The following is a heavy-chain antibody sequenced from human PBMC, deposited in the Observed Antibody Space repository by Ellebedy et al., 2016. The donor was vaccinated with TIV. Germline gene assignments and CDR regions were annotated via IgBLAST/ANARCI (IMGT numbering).Heavy chain of an antibody. CDR2: IYDRGST. J-gene: IGHJ6*02. CDR3: ARDDVNTQDNGLDV. Sequence: MPSETLSLTCTVSGVSISSHHWSWVRQSAGNGLEYIGRIYDRGSTNYNPSLKSRVTMSADTSKNQFSLKVSSVTAADTAVYYCARDDVNTQDNGLDVWGRGTTVIVSS. D-gene: IGHD1-1*01. CDR1: GVSISSHH. V-gene: IGHV4-4*07.